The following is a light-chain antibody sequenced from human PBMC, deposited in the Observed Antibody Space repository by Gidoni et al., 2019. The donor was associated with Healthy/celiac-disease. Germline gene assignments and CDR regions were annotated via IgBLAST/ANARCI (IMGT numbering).Light chain of an antibody. J-gene: IGLJ1*01. CDR1: SSVVGGYNY. CDR2: DVS. V-gene: IGLV2-14*03. Sequence: QSITISCTGTSSVVGGYNYVSWYQQHPGKAPKLMIYDVSNRPSGVSNRFSGSKSGNTASLTISGLQAEDEADYYCSSYTSSSTLSYVFGTGTKVTVL. CDR3: SSYTSSSTLSYV.